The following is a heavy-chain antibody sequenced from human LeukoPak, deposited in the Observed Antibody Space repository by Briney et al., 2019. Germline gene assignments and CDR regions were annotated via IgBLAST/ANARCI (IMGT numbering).Heavy chain of an antibody. CDR1: GGSISSGDYY. V-gene: IGHV4-30-4*08. CDR2: IYYSGST. CDR3: ARDSAAYDFWSGPSYYYYYMDV. Sequence: SETLSLTCTVSGGSISSGDYYWSWIRQPPGKGLEWIRYIYYSGSTYYNPSLKSRVTISVDTSKNQFSLKLSSVTAADTAVYYCARDSAAYDFWSGPSYYYYYMDVWGKGTTVTVSS. J-gene: IGHJ6*03. D-gene: IGHD3-3*01.